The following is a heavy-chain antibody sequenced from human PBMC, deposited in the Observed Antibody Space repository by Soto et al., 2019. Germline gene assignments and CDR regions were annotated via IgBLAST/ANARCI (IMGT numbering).Heavy chain of an antibody. CDR3: ASRPYSSSWFDP. CDR1: GGSISSSSYY. Sequence: TLSLTCTVSGGSISSSSYYWGWIRQPPGKGLEWIGSIYYSGSTYYNPSLKSRVTISVDTSKNQFSLKLSSVTAADTAVYYCASRPYSSSWFDPWGQETLVTVSS. J-gene: IGHJ5*02. D-gene: IGHD6-13*01. V-gene: IGHV4-39*01. CDR2: IYYSGST.